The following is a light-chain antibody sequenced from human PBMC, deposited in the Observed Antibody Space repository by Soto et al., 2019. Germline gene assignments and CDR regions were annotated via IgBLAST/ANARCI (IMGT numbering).Light chain of an antibody. V-gene: IGKV3-11*01. CDR3: QQRNSWPPLT. CDR1: QSVNSF. Sequence: EVVLTQSPATLSLSPGERATLSCRASQSVNSFLAWYQQKPGQAPRLLINDASNRATGIPARFSGSGSGTDFTLIISSLEPEDFAVYYCQQRNSWPPLTFGGGTRVEI. CDR2: DAS. J-gene: IGKJ4*01.